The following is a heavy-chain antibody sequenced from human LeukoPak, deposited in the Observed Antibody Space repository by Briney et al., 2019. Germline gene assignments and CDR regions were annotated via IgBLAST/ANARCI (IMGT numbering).Heavy chain of an antibody. Sequence: GGSLRLSCAASGFTFSSYGMHWVRQAPGKGLEWVAVISYDGGNKYYADSVKGRFTISRDNSKNTLYLQMNSLRAEDTAVYYCAKDLEPSAPSYYYYGMDVWGQGTTVTVSS. J-gene: IGHJ6*02. CDR3: AKDLEPSAPSYYYYGMDV. CDR1: GFTFSSYG. CDR2: ISYDGGNK. D-gene: IGHD3-3*01. V-gene: IGHV3-30*18.